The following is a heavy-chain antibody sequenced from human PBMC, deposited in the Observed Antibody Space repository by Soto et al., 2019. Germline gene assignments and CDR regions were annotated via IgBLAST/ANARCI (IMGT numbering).Heavy chain of an antibody. Sequence: SETLSLPRAVDGESFSGSYWSWIRKPPGKGVEWVGEIDYSGSPNYNPSLKSRVIMSGDTSQNLFTLNLNSESAGATAVSFCKRQYRKLLPALYSMDLRGRLTTGTFCS. CDR2: IDYSGSP. CDR3: KRQYRKLLPALYSMDL. CDR1: GESFSGSY. V-gene: IGHV4-34*01. D-gene: IGHD2-15*01. J-gene: IGHJ6*02.